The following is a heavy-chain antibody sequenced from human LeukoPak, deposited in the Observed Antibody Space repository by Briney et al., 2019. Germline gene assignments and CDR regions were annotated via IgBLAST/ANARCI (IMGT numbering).Heavy chain of an antibody. CDR3: ARGSTTKAMIIAVAGAFTWGYYYYMDV. Sequence: PSETLSLTCIISGDSIRSTSEYYWGWIRQSPGKGLEWIGEINHSGSTNYNPSLKSRVTISVDTSKNQFSLKLSSVTAADTAVYYCARGSTTKAMIIAVAGAFTWGYYYYMDVWGKGTTVTVSS. V-gene: IGHV4-39*07. J-gene: IGHJ6*03. CDR1: GDSIRSTSEYY. D-gene: IGHD6-19*01. CDR2: INHSGST.